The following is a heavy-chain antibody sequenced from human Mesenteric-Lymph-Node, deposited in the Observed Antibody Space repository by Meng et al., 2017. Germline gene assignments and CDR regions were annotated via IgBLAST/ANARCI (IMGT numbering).Heavy chain of an antibody. CDR2: ISAHSGDT. CDR3: ARDWPPLFVQQWLLLREY. V-gene: IGHV1-18*01. Sequence: QVQLVQSGAEVKKPGASLKVSCKASAYTFTFTTFDISWVRQAPGQGLEWMGWISAHSGDTNYAQNLQGRVTMTTDTSTSTAYMELRSLRSDDTAVCYCARDWPPLFVQQWLLLREYWGQGTLVTVSS. J-gene: IGHJ4*02. CDR1: AYTFTFTTFD. D-gene: IGHD6-19*01.